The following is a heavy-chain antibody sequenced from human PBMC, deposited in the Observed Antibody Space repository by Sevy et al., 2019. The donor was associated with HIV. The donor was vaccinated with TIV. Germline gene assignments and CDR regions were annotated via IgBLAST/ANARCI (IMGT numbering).Heavy chain of an antibody. Sequence: GGSLRLSCAASGFTFSSYSMNWVRQAPGKGLEWVSSISSSSSYIYYADSVKGRFTISRDNAKNSLYLQMNSLRAEETAVYYCAREADLYCSGGSCFFDYWGQGTLVTVSS. V-gene: IGHV3-21*01. CDR2: ISSSSSYI. CDR1: GFTFSSYS. D-gene: IGHD2-15*01. J-gene: IGHJ4*02. CDR3: AREADLYCSGGSCFFDY.